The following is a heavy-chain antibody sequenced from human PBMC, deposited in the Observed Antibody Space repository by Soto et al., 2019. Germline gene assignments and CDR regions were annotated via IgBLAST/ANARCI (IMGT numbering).Heavy chain of an antibody. CDR3: AREYNWNSSGQKGGQKRYYYGMDV. D-gene: IGHD1-7*01. V-gene: IGHV5-51*01. J-gene: IGHJ6*02. CDR1: GYSFTSYW. CDR2: IYPGDSDT. Sequence: PGESLKISCKGSGYSFTSYWIGWVRQMPGKGLEWMGIIYPGDSDTRYSPSFQGQVTILADKSIRTAYLQWSSLKASDTAMYYCAREYNWNSSGQKGGQKRYYYGMDVWGQGTTVTVSS.